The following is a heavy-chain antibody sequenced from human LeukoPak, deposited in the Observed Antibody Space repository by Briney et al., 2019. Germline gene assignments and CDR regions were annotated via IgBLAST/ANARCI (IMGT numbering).Heavy chain of an antibody. CDR3: ARLSAYYDSSGYYYKGAFDI. J-gene: IGHJ3*02. CDR1: GYSFTSDW. Sequence: GESLKISCKGSGYSFTSDWMGWVRQMPGKGLGWMGIIYPGDSDTRYSPSFQGQVTISADKSISTAYLQWSSLKASDTAMYYCARLSAYYDSSGYYYKGAFDIWGQGTMVTVSS. V-gene: IGHV5-51*01. CDR2: IYPGDSDT. D-gene: IGHD3-22*01.